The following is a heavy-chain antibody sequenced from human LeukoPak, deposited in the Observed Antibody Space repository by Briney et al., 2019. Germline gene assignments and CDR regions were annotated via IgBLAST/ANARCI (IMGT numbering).Heavy chain of an antibody. D-gene: IGHD3-10*01. Sequence: PSETLSLTCTVSGGSISSYYWSWIRQPPGKGLEWIGYIYYSGSTNYNPSLKSRVIISVDTSKNQFSLKLSSVTAADTAVYYCARHDDYYGSGSRETWGQGTLVTVSS. CDR3: ARHDDYYGSGSRET. V-gene: IGHV4-59*08. CDR2: IYYSGST. J-gene: IGHJ4*02. CDR1: GGSISSYY.